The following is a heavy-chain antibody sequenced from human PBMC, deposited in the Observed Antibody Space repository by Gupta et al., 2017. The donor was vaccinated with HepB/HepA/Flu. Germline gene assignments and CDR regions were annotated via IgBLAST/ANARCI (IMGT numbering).Heavy chain of an antibody. V-gene: IGHV3-48*03. CDR1: GFAFSAYE. Sequence: EVQLVESGAGLVQPGGSLRLSCVASGFAFSAYEMNWFRQAPWMGLEWVSYISGSGMILDDAHSVKGRFSIARDEAKSVLYLEMTRLTADGTSVYDDAKTAATTGCDGGQGTLVTV. CDR3: AKTAATTGCD. CDR2: ISGSGMIL. D-gene: IGHD4-17*01. J-gene: IGHJ1*01.